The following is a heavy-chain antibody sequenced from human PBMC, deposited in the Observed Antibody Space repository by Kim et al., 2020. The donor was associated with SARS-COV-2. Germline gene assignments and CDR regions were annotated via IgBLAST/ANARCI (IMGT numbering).Heavy chain of an antibody. D-gene: IGHD6-13*01. CDR3: AKPDPAFSRSWTRDFDF. CDR2: ISYDGSNK. Sequence: GGSLRLSCAASGFTFSSYAMHWVRQAPGKGLEWVAVISYDGSNKYYADSVKGRFTISRDNSKNTLYLQMNSLRAEDTAVYYCAKPDPAFSRSWTRDFDFSGEGTLVTVSS. V-gene: IGHV3-30*04. CDR1: GFTFSSYA. J-gene: IGHJ4*02.